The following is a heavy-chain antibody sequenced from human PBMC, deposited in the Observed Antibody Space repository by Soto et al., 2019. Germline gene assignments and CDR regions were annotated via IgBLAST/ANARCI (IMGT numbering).Heavy chain of an antibody. CDR2: IYSAGNT. Sequence: PGGSLRLSCAASGFTVSSNYMSWVRQAPWKGLEWISIIYSAGNTYYADSVKGRFTISRDNSKNTLYLQMNSLGAKDTAVYYCARDFVVGGPTINYYYGMDVWGQGTTVTVSS. D-gene: IGHD1-26*01. V-gene: IGHV3-66*01. J-gene: IGHJ6*02. CDR3: ARDFVVGGPTINYYYGMDV. CDR1: GFTVSSNY.